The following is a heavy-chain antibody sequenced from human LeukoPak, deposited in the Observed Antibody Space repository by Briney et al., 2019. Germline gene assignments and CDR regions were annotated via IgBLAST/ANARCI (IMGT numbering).Heavy chain of an antibody. Sequence: GGSLRLSCAASGFTFSDYYMNWIRQAPGKGLEWVSYISGSGSTIYYADSAKGRFTISRDNAKNSLYLQMSSLRPEDTAVYYCARERGRVEMATNPRSTYMDVWGKGTTVTVSS. CDR2: ISGSGSTI. J-gene: IGHJ6*03. CDR1: GFTFSDYY. CDR3: ARERGRVEMATNPRSTYMDV. V-gene: IGHV3-11*01. D-gene: IGHD5-24*01.